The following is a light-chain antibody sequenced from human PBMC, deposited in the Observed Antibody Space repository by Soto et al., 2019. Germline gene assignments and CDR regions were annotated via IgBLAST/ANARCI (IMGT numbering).Light chain of an antibody. J-gene: IGLJ3*02. V-gene: IGLV4-69*01. CDR2: LNSDGSH. Sequence: QPVLTQSPSASASLGASVKLTCTLSSGHSSYAIAWHQQQPEKGPRYLMKLNSDGSHSKGDGIPDRFSGSGSGAVRYLTISSLQSEDEADYYCQTWGTAIHVFGGGTKLTVL. CDR1: SGHSSYA. CDR3: QTWGTAIHV.